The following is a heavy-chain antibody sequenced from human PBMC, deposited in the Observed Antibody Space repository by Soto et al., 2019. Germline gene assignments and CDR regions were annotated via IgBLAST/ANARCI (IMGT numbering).Heavy chain of an antibody. Sequence: SETLSLTCTVSGGSISSSSYYWGWIRQPPGKGLEWIGSIYYSGSTYYNPSLKSRVTISVDTSKNQFSLKLSSVTAADTAVYYCARILLYYDILTGYYSLFDPCGQGTLVPVSS. J-gene: IGHJ5*02. D-gene: IGHD3-9*01. CDR2: IYYSGST. CDR3: ARILLYYDILTGYYSLFDP. V-gene: IGHV4-39*01. CDR1: GGSISSSSYY.